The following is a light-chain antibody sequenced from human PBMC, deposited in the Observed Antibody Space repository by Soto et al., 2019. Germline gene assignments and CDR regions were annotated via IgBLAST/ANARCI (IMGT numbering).Light chain of an antibody. Sequence: QSVLTQPASVSGSPGHSITISCTGTSSDVGRYNYVSWFQQHPGKAPKLMIFEVSTRPSGVSNRFSGSKSGNTASLTISGLQIEDEADYYCCSYTSSTSAVFGGGTKLTVL. CDR3: CSYTSSTSAV. CDR2: EVS. V-gene: IGLV2-14*01. J-gene: IGLJ2*01. CDR1: SSDVGRYNY.